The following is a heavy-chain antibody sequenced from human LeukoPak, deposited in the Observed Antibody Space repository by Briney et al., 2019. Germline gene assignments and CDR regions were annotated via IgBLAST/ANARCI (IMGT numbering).Heavy chain of an antibody. CDR1: GYTFTSYD. J-gene: IGHJ2*01. CDR2: MNPNSGNT. V-gene: IGHV1-8*03. CDR3: AREGQTGEGYFDL. D-gene: IGHD1-1*01. Sequence: ASVKVSCKASGYTFTSYDINWVRQATGQGLEWMGWMNPNSGNTGYAQKFQGRVTITTDESTSTAYMELSSLRSEDTAVYYCAREGQTGEGYFDLWGRGTLVTVSS.